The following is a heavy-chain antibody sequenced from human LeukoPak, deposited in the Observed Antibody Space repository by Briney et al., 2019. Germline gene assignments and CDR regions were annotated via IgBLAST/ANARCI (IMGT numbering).Heavy chain of an antibody. D-gene: IGHD3-16*02. V-gene: IGHV1-18*01. Sequence: AAVKVSCKASGYTFTSYGISWVGQAPGQGLEWMGWISAYKGNTNYAQKLQGRVTMTTDTSTSTAYMELRSLRSDDTAGYYCARDQAITFGGVIVNPYYFDYWGQGTLVTVSS. J-gene: IGHJ4*02. CDR3: ARDQAITFGGVIVNPYYFDY. CDR2: ISAYKGNT. CDR1: GYTFTSYG.